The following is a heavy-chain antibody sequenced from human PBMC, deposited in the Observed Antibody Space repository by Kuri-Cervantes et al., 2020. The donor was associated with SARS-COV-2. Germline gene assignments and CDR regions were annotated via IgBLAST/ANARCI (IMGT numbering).Heavy chain of an antibody. J-gene: IGHJ3*02. D-gene: IGHD2-2*01. CDR3: ASPIYCSSTSCYLGRSHDAFDI. Sequence: GGSLRLSCAASGFTFSSYAMSWVRQAPGKGLEWVSSISSSSSYIYYADSVKGRFTISRDNAKNSLYLQMNSLRAEDTAVYYCASPIYCSSTSCYLGRSHDAFDIWGQGTMVTVSS. V-gene: IGHV3-21*01. CDR2: ISSSSSYI. CDR1: GFTFSSYA.